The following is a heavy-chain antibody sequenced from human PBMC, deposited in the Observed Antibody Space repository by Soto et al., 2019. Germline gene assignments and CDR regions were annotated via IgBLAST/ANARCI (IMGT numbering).Heavy chain of an antibody. V-gene: IGHV3-30*18. J-gene: IGHJ6*02. CDR1: GFTFSSYG. CDR2: ISYDGSNK. CDR3: AKDGIAVDIMGPNYYYYYGMDV. Sequence: QVQLVESGGGVVQPGRSLRLSCAASGFTFSSYGMHWVRQAPGKGLEWVAVISYDGSNKYYADSVKGRFTISRDNSKNTLYLQMYRLRAEDTAVYYCAKDGIAVDIMGPNYYYYYGMDVWGQGTTVTVSS. D-gene: IGHD6-19*01.